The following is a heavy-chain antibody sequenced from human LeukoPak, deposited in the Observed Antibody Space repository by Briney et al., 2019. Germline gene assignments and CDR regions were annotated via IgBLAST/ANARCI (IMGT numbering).Heavy chain of an antibody. Sequence: GGSLRLSCAASGFTFSSYEMNWVRQAPGKGLEWVSYISGSDTTTHYADSVKGRFTISRDNSKNTLYLQMNGLRAEDTAVYFCAKDQVVPFDYWGQGTLVTVSS. J-gene: IGHJ4*02. CDR1: GFTFSSYE. CDR3: AKDQVVPFDY. D-gene: IGHD2-2*01. CDR2: ISGSDTTT. V-gene: IGHV3-23*01.